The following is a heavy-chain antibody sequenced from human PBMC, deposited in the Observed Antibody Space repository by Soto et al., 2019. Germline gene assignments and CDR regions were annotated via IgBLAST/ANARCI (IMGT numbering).Heavy chain of an antibody. J-gene: IGHJ4*02. CDR2: TGGNGRTT. CDR3: ATVHPNPRSFDY. V-gene: IGHV3-23*01. CDR1: GFTFSISA. Sequence: EVQLLESGGDLVQPGGSLRLSCGASGFTFSISAMSWVRQAPGKGLEWVSTTGGNGRTTYYADSVKGRFTVSRDNSKNTLDLQMSSLRAEDSAVYYCATVHPNPRSFDYSGQGTLVTVSS.